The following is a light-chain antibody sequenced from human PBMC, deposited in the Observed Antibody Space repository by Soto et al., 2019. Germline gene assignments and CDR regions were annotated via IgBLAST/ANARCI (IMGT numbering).Light chain of an antibody. Sequence: MKEVPANLAIPPGERATLSCRASQSVSSNLAWYQQKPGQAPRLLIYSASTRATGIPDRISGSGSGTEFTLTITSLQSEDFAVYYCQPYNKWRTFGEGSKVDIK. V-gene: IGKV3D-15*01. J-gene: IGKJ1*01. CDR2: SAS. CDR3: QPYNKWRT. CDR1: QSVSSN.